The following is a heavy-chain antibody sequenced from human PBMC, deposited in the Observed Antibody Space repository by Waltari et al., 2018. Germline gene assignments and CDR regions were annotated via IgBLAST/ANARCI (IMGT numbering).Heavy chain of an antibody. CDR1: GGTFSSYA. Sequence: QVQLVQSGAEVKKPGSSVKVSCKASGGTFSSYAISWVRQAPGQGLEWMGGSIPILGTANYAQKFQGRVTITADESTSTAYMELNSLRAEDTAVYYCASPGTVGYYGMDVWGQGTTVIVSS. CDR3: ASPGTVGYYGMDV. CDR2: SIPILGTA. D-gene: IGHD4-4*01. V-gene: IGHV1-69*01. J-gene: IGHJ6*02.